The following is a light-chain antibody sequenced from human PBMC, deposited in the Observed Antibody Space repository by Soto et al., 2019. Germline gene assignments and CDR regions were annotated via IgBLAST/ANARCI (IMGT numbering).Light chain of an antibody. CDR1: ISDVGGYNY. CDR2: EVS. J-gene: IGLJ1*01. V-gene: IGLV2-14*01. Sequence: QSALTQPASVSGSPGQSITISCTGTISDVGGYNYVSWYQQHPGKAPKLMIYEVSNRPSGVSNRFSGSKSGNTASLTISGLQAEDEADYYCSSYTSSSTLVFGTGTKLIVL. CDR3: SSYTSSSTLV.